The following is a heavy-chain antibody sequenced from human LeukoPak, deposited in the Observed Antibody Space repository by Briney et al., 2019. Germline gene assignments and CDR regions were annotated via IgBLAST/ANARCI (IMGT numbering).Heavy chain of an antibody. J-gene: IGHJ4*02. CDR3: ARKTGPFDY. CDR2: TYYRSKWYT. Sequence: SQTLSLTCAISGDSVSSNTAPWNWIRQSPSRGLEWLGRTYYRSKWYTDYALSVKSRITINPVTSKHQFSLQLNSVTPEDTAVYYCARKTGPFDYWGRGTLVTVSS. CDR1: GDSVSSNTAP. D-gene: IGHD7-27*01. V-gene: IGHV6-1*01.